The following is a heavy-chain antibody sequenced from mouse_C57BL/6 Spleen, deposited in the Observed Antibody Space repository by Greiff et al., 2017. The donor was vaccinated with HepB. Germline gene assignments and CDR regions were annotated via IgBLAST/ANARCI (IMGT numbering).Heavy chain of an antibody. D-gene: IGHD2-5*01. J-gene: IGHJ2*01. CDR1: GYSITSGYY. V-gene: IGHV3-6*01. CDR3: AREYYSNYDY. CDR2: ISYDGSN. Sequence: VQLKESGPGLVKPSQSLSLTCSVTGYSITSGYYWNWIRQFPGNKLEWMGYISYDGSNNYNPSLKNRISITRDTSKNQFFLKLNSVTTEDTATYYCAREYYSNYDYWGQGTTLTVSS.